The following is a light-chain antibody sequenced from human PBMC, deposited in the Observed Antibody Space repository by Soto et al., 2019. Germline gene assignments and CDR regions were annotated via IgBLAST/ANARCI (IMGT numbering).Light chain of an antibody. CDR3: NSYTISSTYV. V-gene: IGLV2-14*01. CDR1: GSDVGGYRY. Sequence: QSALTQPASVSGSPGQSITISCTGTGSDVGGYRYVAWYQQRPGKAPKLVIQEVSNRPSGISDRFSGSKSGNTASLTISGLQADDEADYYCNSYTISSTYVFGTGTKVTVL. CDR2: EVS. J-gene: IGLJ1*01.